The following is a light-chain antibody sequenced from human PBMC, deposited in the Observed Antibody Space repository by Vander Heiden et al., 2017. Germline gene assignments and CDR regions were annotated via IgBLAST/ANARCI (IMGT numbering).Light chain of an antibody. J-gene: IGKJ4*01. V-gene: IGKV2-28*01. Sequence: DVAMTQSPLSLPVTPGEPASISCRSSQSLLHTDGYNYLDWYLQKPGQSPQLLIYLGSNRASGVPDRFSGSGSGTDFTLKISRVEAEDVGVYYCMQALHTPLTFGGGTKVEIK. CDR1: QSLLHTDGYNY. CDR2: LGS. CDR3: MQALHTPLT.